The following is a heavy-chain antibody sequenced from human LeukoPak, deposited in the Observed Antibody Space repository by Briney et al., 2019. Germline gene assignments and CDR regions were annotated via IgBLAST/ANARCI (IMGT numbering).Heavy chain of an antibody. CDR2: ISAYNGNT. CDR1: GYTFTSYG. CDR3: ARPEGYYYDSSGHTGYFDY. Sequence: ASVKASCKASGYTFTSYGISWVRQAPGQGLEWMGWISAYNGNTNYAQKLQGRVTMTTDTSTSTVYMELRSLRSDDPAVYYCARPEGYYYDSSGHTGYFDYWGQGTLVTVSS. J-gene: IGHJ4*02. V-gene: IGHV1-18*01. D-gene: IGHD3-22*01.